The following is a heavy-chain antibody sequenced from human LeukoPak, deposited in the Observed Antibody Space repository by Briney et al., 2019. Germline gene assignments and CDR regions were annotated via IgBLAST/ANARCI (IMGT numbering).Heavy chain of an antibody. CDR3: ARGIAAAHDAFDI. CDR2: IYSGGST. Sequence: GGSLRLSCAASGFTFSSNYMSWVRQAPGKGLEWVSVIYSGGSTYYADSVKGRFTISRDNSKNTLYLQMNSLRAEDTAVYYCARGIAAAHDAFDIWGQGTMVTVSS. V-gene: IGHV3-66*01. J-gene: IGHJ3*02. CDR1: GFTFSSNY. D-gene: IGHD6-13*01.